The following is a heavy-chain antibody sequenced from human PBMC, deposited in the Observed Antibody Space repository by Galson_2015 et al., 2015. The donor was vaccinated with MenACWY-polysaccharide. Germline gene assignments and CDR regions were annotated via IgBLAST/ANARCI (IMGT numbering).Heavy chain of an antibody. Sequence: SLRLSCAASGFSFRSHWMHWVRQAPGEGRGWGQLYNMEAPIIKYADSVKGRFTISRDNAKNTLYLEMNSLRVEDTAVYFCARDRVDVEVIDAHTMFDNWGQGVLVTVSS. CDR2: YNMEAPII. CDR1: GFSFRSHW. V-gene: IGHV3-74*01. J-gene: IGHJ4*02. CDR3: ARDRVDVEVIDAHTMFDN. D-gene: IGHD5-12*01.